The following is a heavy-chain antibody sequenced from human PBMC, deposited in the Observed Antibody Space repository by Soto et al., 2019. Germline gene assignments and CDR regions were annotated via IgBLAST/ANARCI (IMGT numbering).Heavy chain of an antibody. J-gene: IGHJ4*02. CDR1: GFTFSKYW. V-gene: IGHV3-74*01. D-gene: IGHD6-6*01. CDR2: INADATTT. CDR3: ASPVRFSSSGELH. Sequence: EVQLVESGGGLVQPGGSLRLSCAVSGFTFSKYWMHWVRQAPGKGLVWISRINADATTTTYADSVKGRFTISRDNARNTLYLQMNTLRAEDTAVYYCASPVRFSSSGELHWGQGTLVTVSS.